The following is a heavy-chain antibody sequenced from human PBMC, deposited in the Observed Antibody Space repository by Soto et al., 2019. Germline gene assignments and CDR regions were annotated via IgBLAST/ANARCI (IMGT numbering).Heavy chain of an antibody. J-gene: IGHJ6*02. D-gene: IGHD6-13*01. CDR3: AKGGYSSSRRTEYYYYGMDV. CDR1: GFTFSSYA. Sequence: GGSLRLSCAASGFTFSSYAMSWVRQAPGKXLEWVSAISGSGGSTYYADSVKGRFTISRDNSKNTLYLQMNSLRAEDTAVYYCAKGGYSSSRRTEYYYYGMDVWGQGTTVTVSS. V-gene: IGHV3-23*01. CDR2: ISGSGGST.